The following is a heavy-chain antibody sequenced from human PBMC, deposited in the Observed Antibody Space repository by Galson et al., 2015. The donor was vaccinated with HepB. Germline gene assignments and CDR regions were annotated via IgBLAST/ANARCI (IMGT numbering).Heavy chain of an antibody. J-gene: IGHJ4*02. CDR2: IRYDGSNE. CDR1: GFTFTNYG. CDR3: AKAFPDY. V-gene: IGHV3-30*02. Sequence: SLRLSCATSGFTFTNYGMHWVRQAPGKGLGWVAFIRYDGSNEYYADSVKGRFTISRDNSKNTLYLQMNSLRSEDTAVYYCAKAFPDYWGPGTLVTVSS.